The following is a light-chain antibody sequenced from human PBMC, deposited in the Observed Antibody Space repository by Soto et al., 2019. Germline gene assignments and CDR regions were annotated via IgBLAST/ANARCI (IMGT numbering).Light chain of an antibody. CDR1: QSVYNN. V-gene: IGKV3-15*01. CDR3: QQCDSWPRT. J-gene: IGKJ1*01. CDR2: GAS. Sequence: EVVMTQSPATLSVSPGERVTLSCRASQSVYNNLAWYQQKPGQAPRLLIHGASTRATGIPARFSGSGSGTEFTLTIRSLQSEDFAVYYCQQCDSWPRTFGQGTKVEIK.